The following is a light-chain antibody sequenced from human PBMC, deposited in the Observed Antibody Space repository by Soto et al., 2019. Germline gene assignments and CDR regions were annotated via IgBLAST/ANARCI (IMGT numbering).Light chain of an antibody. Sequence: SYELTQPPSVSVSPGQTASITCSGDKLGDKYACWYQQKPGQSPVLVISQDSKRPSGIPERFSGSNSGNTATLTISGTQAMDEADYHCQAWDSSNVVFGGGTKLTVL. V-gene: IGLV3-1*01. J-gene: IGLJ2*01. CDR2: QDS. CDR1: KLGDKY. CDR3: QAWDSSNVV.